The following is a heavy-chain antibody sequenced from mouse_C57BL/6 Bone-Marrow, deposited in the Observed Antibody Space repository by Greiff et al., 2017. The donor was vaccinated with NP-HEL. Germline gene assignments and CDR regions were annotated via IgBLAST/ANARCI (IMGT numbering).Heavy chain of an antibody. CDR1: GYTFTDYN. J-gene: IGHJ3*01. V-gene: IGHV1-18*01. D-gene: IGHD2-3*01. CDR3: AREGGYDGYYWFAY. Sequence: EVQLQQSGPELVKPGASVKIPCKASGYTFTDYNMDWVKQSHGKSLEWLGEISPNNGGTIYNQKFKGKATLTVDKSSSTAYMELRSLTSEDTAVYYCAREGGYDGYYWFAYWGQGTLVTVSA. CDR2: ISPNNGGT.